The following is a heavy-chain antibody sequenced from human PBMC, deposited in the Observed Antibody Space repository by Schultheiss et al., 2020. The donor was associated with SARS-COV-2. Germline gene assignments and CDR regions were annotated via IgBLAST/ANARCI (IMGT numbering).Heavy chain of an antibody. CDR2: ISYDGSNK. CDR1: GFTFSSYG. J-gene: IGHJ4*02. Sequence: GESLKISCAASGFTFSSYGMHWVRQAPGKGLEWVAVISYDGSNKYYADSVKGRFTISRDNSKNTLYLQMNSLRAEDTAVYYCARFDSDARGYSYGYFDYWGQGTLVTVSS. D-gene: IGHD5-18*01. V-gene: IGHV3-30*19. CDR3: ARFDSDARGYSYGYFDY.